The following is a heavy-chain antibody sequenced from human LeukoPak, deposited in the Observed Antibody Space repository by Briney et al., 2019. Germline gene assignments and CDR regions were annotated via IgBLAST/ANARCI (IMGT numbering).Heavy chain of an antibody. V-gene: IGHV3-53*04. CDR3: ARDAPKDYYYYGMDV. J-gene: IGHJ6*02. CDR2: IYSCAIT. CDR1: GFTVSSNY. Sequence: GGSLRLSCAASGFTVSSNYMSWVRQAPGKGREWVSVIYSCAITYYADSVNGRFTISRHNSKNTLYLQMNSLRAEDTAVYYCARDAPKDYYYYGMDVWGQGTTVTVSS.